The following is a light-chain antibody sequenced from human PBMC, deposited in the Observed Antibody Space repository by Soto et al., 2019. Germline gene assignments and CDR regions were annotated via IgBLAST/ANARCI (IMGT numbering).Light chain of an antibody. CDR2: DAS. Sequence: DIQMTQSPSPLSASVGDRVTITCRASQSISGWLAWYQQKPGKAPKLLIYDASSLESGVQSRFSGSGSGTAFTLTITSLQPDDFATYYCQQYNSYPWTFGQGTKVEIK. V-gene: IGKV1-5*01. CDR1: QSISGW. CDR3: QQYNSYPWT. J-gene: IGKJ1*01.